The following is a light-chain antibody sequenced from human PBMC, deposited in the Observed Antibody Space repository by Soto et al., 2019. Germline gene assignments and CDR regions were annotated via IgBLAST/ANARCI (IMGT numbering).Light chain of an antibody. Sequence: IQLTQSPSSLSASVGDRVTITCRASQGISSYLAWYQQKPGKAPKLLIYAASSLQSGVPSRFSGSGSGTEFTLTISSLQSEDFAVYYCQQYNNWPPQITFGQGTRLEV. CDR1: QGISSY. CDR2: AAS. V-gene: IGKV1-9*01. J-gene: IGKJ5*01. CDR3: QQYNNWPPQIT.